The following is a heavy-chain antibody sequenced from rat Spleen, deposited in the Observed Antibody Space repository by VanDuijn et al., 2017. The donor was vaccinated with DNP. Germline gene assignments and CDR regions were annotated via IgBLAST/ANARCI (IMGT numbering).Heavy chain of an antibody. CDR2: ISTSGSRT. CDR1: GFTFSDYN. J-gene: IGHJ1*01. D-gene: IGHD1-1*01. CDR3: ARGVYYYSATYWYFDF. Sequence: EVQLVESGGGLVQPGRSLRLSCAASGFTFSDYNMAWVRQAPKKGLEWVATISTSGSRTYYPDSVKGRFTISRDYARSTLYLQMNSLRSEATATYYCARGVYYYSATYWYFDFWGPRTMVTVSS. V-gene: IGHV5-7*01.